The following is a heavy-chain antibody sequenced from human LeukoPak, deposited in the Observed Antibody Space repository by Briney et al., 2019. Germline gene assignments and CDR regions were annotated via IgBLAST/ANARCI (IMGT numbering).Heavy chain of an antibody. CDR3: AGALQDIVVVPAAAFDY. V-gene: IGHV4-39*01. CDR1: GGSISSSSYY. J-gene: IGHJ4*02. CDR2: IYYSGST. D-gene: IGHD2-2*01. Sequence: SGTLSLTCTVSGGSISSSSYYWGWIRQPPGKGLEWIGSIYYSGSTYYNPSLKSRVTISVDTSKNQFSLKLSSVTAADTAVYYCAGALQDIVVVPAAAFDYWGQGTLVTVSS.